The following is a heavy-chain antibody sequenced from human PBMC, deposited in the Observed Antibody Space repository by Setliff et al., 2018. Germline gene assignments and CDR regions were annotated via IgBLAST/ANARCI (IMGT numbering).Heavy chain of an antibody. V-gene: IGHV4-59*01. CDR1: GGSISSYY. D-gene: IGHD5-18*01. CDR2: IYYSGST. J-gene: IGHJ6*02. Sequence: SSETLSLTCTVSGGSISSYYWSWIRQPPGKGLEWIGYIYYSGSTNYNPSLKSRVTISVDTSKNQFSLKLSSVTAADTAVYYCAREDTAMATYYYGMDVWGQGTTVTVSS. CDR3: AREDTAMATYYYGMDV.